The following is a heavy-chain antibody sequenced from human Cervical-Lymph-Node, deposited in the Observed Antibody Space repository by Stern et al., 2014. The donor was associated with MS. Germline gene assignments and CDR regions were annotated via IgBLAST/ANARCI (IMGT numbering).Heavy chain of an antibody. V-gene: IGHV3-53*04. Sequence: VQLVESGGGLVQPGGSLRLSCAASGFRFSSFAMTWVRQAPGKGLEWVSTIYSGGTTYYADSVKGRFTISRHNSKNTLYLQMNSLRPEDTAMYYCARDRGGRLDYWGQGTRVTVSS. J-gene: IGHJ4*02. CDR2: IYSGGTT. CDR1: GFRFSSFA. D-gene: IGHD3-16*01. CDR3: ARDRGGRLDY.